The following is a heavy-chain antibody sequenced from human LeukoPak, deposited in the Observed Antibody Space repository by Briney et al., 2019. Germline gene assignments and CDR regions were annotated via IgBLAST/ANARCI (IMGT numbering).Heavy chain of an antibody. J-gene: IGHJ6*03. CDR3: ARVGDFWSGYPSNYYYYYMDV. CDR1: GYSISSGYY. V-gene: IGHV4-38-2*02. D-gene: IGHD3-3*01. Sequence: SETLSLTFTVSGYSISSGYYWGWIRQPPGKGPEWIGSIYHSGSTYYNPSLKSRVTISVDTSKNQFSLKLRSVTAADTAVYYCARVGDFWSGYPSNYYYYYMDVWGKGTTVTVSS. CDR2: IYHSGST.